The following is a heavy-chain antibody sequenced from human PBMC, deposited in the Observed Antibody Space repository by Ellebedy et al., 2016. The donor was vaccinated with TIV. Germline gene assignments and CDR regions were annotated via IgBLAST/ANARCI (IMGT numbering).Heavy chain of an antibody. CDR2: SRNRAQNYNT. Sequence: PGGSLRLSCAASGLTIDSYSMNWVRQAPGRGLEWIGRSRNRAQNYNTAYAASVAGRYTISRDHSQNSVYLQMNSLKTEDTAVYYCARVGSGSFPHDYDYWGQGTLVTVSS. CDR1: GLTIDSYS. D-gene: IGHD3-10*01. V-gene: IGHV3-72*01. CDR3: ARVGSGSFPHDYDY. J-gene: IGHJ4*02.